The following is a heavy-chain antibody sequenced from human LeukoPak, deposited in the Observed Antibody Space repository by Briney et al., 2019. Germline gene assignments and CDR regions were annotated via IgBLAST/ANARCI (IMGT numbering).Heavy chain of an antibody. V-gene: IGHV1-18*01. J-gene: IGHJ1*01. Sequence: ASVKVSCKASGYTFTTYGVSWVRQAPGQGLEWMGWISAHSGDTNFAQKFQGRVTMTRDTSTSTAYMELRSLRSDDTAVYYCARDPYSSSSEYFQYWGQGTLVTVSS. CDR2: ISAHSGDT. CDR3: ARDPYSSSSEYFQY. D-gene: IGHD6-13*01. CDR1: GYTFTTYG.